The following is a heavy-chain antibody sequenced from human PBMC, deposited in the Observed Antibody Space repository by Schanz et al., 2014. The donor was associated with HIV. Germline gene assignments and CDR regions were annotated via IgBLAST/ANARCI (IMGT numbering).Heavy chain of an antibody. CDR3: ARVANWDYYGMDV. D-gene: IGHD3-16*01. CDR1: RFTVNSNY. J-gene: IGHJ6*02. V-gene: IGHV3-66*03. Sequence: EVQLVESGGGLIQPGGSLRLSCAAFRFTVNSNYVSWVRQAPGKGLEWVSGISSSGGGTFYADSVKGRFTISRDNSKNTLYLQMNSLRGEDTAVYYCARVANWDYYGMDVWGRGTTVTVS. CDR2: ISSSGGGT.